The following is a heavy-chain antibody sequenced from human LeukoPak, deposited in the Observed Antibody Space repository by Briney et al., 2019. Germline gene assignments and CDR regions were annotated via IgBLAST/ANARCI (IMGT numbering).Heavy chain of an antibody. CDR1: GGSISSYY. V-gene: IGHV4-59*01. J-gene: IGHJ4*02. CDR3: AREGESNYFDY. D-gene: IGHD3-16*01. CDR2: IYYSGST. Sequence: PSETLSLTCTVSGGSISSYYWSWIRQPPGKGLEWIGYIYYSGSTNYNPSLKSRVTISVDTSKNQFSLKLSSVTAADTAVYYCAREGESNYFDYWGQGTLVIVSS.